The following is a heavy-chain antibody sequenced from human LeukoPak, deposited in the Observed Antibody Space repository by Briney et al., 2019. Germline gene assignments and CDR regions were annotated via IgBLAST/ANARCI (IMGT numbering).Heavy chain of an antibody. CDR2: IYYSGST. CDR3: ARGRYCSGGSCYPTYFDY. Sequence: PSQTLSLTCAVSGGSISSGGYSWSWIRQPPGKGLEWIGYIYYSGSTYYNPSLKSRVTISEDTSKNQFSLKLRSVTAADTAVYYCARGRYCSGGSCYPTYFDYWGQGTLVTVSS. D-gene: IGHD2-15*01. CDR1: GGSISSGGYS. V-gene: IGHV4-30-4*07. J-gene: IGHJ4*02.